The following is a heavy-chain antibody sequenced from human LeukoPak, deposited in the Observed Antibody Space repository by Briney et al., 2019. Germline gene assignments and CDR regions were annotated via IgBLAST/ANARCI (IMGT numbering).Heavy chain of an antibody. CDR2: IWYDGSNK. J-gene: IGHJ4*02. Sequence: GGSLRLSCAASGFTFSSYGMHWVRQAPGKGLEWVAVIWYDGSNKYYADSVKGRFTTSRDNAKNSLYLQMNSLRAEDTAVYYCARDRDGYNPTLGYWGQGTLVTVSS. V-gene: IGHV3-33*01. D-gene: IGHD5-24*01. CDR3: ARDRDGYNPTLGY. CDR1: GFTFSSYG.